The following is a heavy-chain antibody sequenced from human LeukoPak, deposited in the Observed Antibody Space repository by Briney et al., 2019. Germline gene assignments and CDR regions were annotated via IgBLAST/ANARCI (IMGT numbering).Heavy chain of an antibody. Sequence: ASVKVSCKDSGYTFTAYYMHWVRQAPGQGLEWMGWINPNSGGTSYAQNFQGRVTMTRDTSISTAYMELSGLRSDDTAFYYCARSGGFDYWGQGTLVTVSS. D-gene: IGHD4-23*01. CDR2: INPNSGGT. CDR3: ARSGGFDY. V-gene: IGHV1-2*02. CDR1: GYTFTAYY. J-gene: IGHJ4*02.